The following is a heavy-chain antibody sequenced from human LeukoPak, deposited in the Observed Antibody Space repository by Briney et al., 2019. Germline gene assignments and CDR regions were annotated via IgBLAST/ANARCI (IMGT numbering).Heavy chain of an antibody. CDR1: GDTFTGYY. Sequence: ASVTVSCKASGDTFTGYYMHWVRQAPGQGLEWMGWINPNSGATNYAQKFQGRVTMTRDTSISTAYMELSRLRSDDTAVYYCVRESSMRGADAFDIWGQGTMVTVSS. CDR2: INPNSGAT. CDR3: VRESSMRGADAFDI. V-gene: IGHV1-2*02. J-gene: IGHJ3*02. D-gene: IGHD1-26*01.